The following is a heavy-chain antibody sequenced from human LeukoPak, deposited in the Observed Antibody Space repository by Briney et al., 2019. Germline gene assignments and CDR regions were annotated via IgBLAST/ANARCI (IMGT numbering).Heavy chain of an antibody. CDR3: ATAGPRLYYFDY. V-gene: IGHV1-46*01. CDR2: INPSGGST. J-gene: IGHJ4*02. Sequence: ASVKVSCKASGYTFTSYYMHWVRQAPGQGLEWMGIINPSGGSTSYAQKFQGRVTMTRDTSTSTVYMELSSLRSEDTAVYYCATAGPRLYYFDYWGQGTLVTVSS. CDR1: GYTFTSYY.